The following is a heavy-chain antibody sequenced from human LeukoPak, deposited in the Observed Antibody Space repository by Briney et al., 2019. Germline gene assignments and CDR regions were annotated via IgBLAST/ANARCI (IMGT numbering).Heavy chain of an antibody. J-gene: IGHJ3*02. D-gene: IGHD6-6*01. CDR1: GFTFSSYW. CDR2: IKQDGSEK. CDR3: ARSEYSSSFEIYAFDI. Sequence: PGGSLRLSCAASGFTFSSYWMSWVRQAPGKGLEWVANIKQDGSEKYYVDSVKGRFTISRDNAKNSLYLQMNSLRAEDTAVYYCARSEYSSSFEIYAFDIWGQGTMVTVSS. V-gene: IGHV3-7*01.